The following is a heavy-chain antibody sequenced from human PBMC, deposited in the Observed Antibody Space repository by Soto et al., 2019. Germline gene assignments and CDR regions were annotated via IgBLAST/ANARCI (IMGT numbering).Heavy chain of an antibody. CDR1: GGSIRSHSHY. D-gene: IGHD5-18*01. CDR3: ARDQGYSYGSYYYGMDV. Sequence: SETLSLTCSVSGGSIRSHSHYWGWIRQPPGKGLEWIGYIYYSGRNNYNPSLKSRVTISVDTSKNQFSLKLSSVTAADTAVYYCARDQGYSYGSYYYGMDVWGQGTTVTVSS. CDR2: IYYSGRN. J-gene: IGHJ6*02. V-gene: IGHV4-61*01.